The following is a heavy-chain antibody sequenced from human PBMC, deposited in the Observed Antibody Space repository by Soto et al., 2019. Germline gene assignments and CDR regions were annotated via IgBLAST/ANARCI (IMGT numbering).Heavy chain of an antibody. CDR3: ARDRRAYYYGSGSSYYYYGMDV. Sequence: GVSLRLSCAASGFTVTSNYMSCVRQAPGKGLEWVSVIYRGGSTYYADSVKGRFTISRDNSKNTLYLQMNSLRAEDTAVYYCARDRRAYYYGSGSSYYYYGMDVWGQGTTVTVS. V-gene: IGHV3-53*01. CDR1: GFTVTSNY. CDR2: IYRGGST. J-gene: IGHJ6*02. D-gene: IGHD3-10*01.